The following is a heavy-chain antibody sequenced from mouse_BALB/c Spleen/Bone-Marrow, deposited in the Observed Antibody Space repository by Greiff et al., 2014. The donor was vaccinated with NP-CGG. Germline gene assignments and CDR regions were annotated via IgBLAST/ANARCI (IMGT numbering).Heavy chain of an antibody. J-gene: IGHJ4*01. V-gene: IGHV1S56*01. CDR2: IYPGDFTT. CDR3: ARKSQRAYDSMIY. Sequence: QVQLKESGPELVKPGASVRISCKASGYTFTSFYIYWVRQRPGQGLEWIGWIYPGDFTTKYNEKFKGKATLTADKPSTTASMQLSSLTSEDSAVYFCARKSQRAYDSMIYWGQGTSVTVSS. CDR1: GYTFTSFY. D-gene: IGHD2-4*01.